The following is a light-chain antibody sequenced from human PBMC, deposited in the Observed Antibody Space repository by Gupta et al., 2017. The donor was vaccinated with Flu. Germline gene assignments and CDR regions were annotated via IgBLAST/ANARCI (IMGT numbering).Light chain of an antibody. CDR3: AAWDDSLNGFYV. J-gene: IGLJ1*01. CDR2: SNN. Sequence: QSVLTQPPSASGTPGQRVTISCSGSSSNIGSNTVNWYQQLPGTAPKLRIYSNNQRPSGVPDRFSGSKSGTSASLAISGLQSEDEAEYYCAAWDDSLNGFYVFGTGTKVTVL. CDR1: SSNIGSNT. V-gene: IGLV1-44*01.